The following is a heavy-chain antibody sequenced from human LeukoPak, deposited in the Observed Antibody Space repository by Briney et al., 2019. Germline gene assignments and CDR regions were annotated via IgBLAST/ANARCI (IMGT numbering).Heavy chain of an antibody. CDR1: GYTFTNYG. J-gene: IGHJ3*01. D-gene: IGHD2-8*01. V-gene: IGHV1-18*01. CDR3: ARDPPDSATVWAFDV. CDR2: SSSYNGQT. Sequence: ASVKVSCKASGYTFTNYGITWVRQAPGQGLEWMGWSSSYNGQTNYVKKFQGRVTMTADTSTSTAYMELRSLRFDDTAVYYCARDPPDSATVWAFDVWGQGTTVTVSS.